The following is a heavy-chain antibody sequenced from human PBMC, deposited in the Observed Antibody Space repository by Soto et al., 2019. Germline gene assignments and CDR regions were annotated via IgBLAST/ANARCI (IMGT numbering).Heavy chain of an antibody. CDR3: AKGDYSNYYYYGMDV. Sequence: EVQLLESGGGLVQPGGSLRLSCAASGFTFSSYAMSWVRQAPGKGLEWVSAISGSGGSTYYADSVKGRFTISRDNSKNTLDLQMNSLRAEDTAVYYCAKGDYSNYYYYGMDVWGQGTTVTVSS. CDR1: GFTFSSYA. J-gene: IGHJ6*02. D-gene: IGHD4-4*01. V-gene: IGHV3-23*01. CDR2: ISGSGGST.